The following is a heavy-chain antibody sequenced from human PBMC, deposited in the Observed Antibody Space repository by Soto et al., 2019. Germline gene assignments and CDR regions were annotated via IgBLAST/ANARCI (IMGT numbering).Heavy chain of an antibody. CDR3: AREMGACSDSSCYPGPYDS. V-gene: IGHV3-48*02. CDR1: GFTFTSYS. CDR2: ITSKSTTI. J-gene: IGHJ5*02. Sequence: PGGSLRLSCAASGFTFTSYSMNWVRQAPGQGLEWVSYITSKSTTIKYADSVKSRFTVSRDNAKNSLYLRLNSLRDEDTAVYYCAREMGACSDSSCYPGPYDSWGQGTLVTVS. D-gene: IGHD3-16*01.